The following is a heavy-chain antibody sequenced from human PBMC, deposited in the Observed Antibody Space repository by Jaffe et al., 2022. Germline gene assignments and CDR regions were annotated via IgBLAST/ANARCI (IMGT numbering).Heavy chain of an antibody. CDR2: IYHSGST. Sequence: QVQLQESGPGLVKPSGTLSLTCAVSGGSISSSNWWSWVRQPPGKGLEWIGEIYHSGSTNYNPSLKSRVTISVDKSKNQFSLKLSSVTAADTAVYYCARVPNDYGDYHMYYFDYWGQGTLVTVSS. CDR3: ARVPNDYGDYHMYYFDY. D-gene: IGHD4-17*01. CDR1: GGSISSSNW. V-gene: IGHV4-4*02. J-gene: IGHJ4*02.